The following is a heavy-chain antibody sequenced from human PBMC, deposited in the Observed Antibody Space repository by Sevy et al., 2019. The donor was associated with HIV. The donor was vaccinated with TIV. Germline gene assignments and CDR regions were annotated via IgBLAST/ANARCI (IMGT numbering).Heavy chain of an antibody. CDR2: IHYSGST. CDR1: GYSISSGYW. Sequence: SELSLTCVVSGYSISSGYWWDWFRRPPGKGLEWIGAIHYSGSTQYTPSLNRRVTVSADTSKNQFSLRLSSMTAAETAIYYCASHDWGREDYWGQGTLVTVSS. V-gene: IGHV4-38-2*01. CDR3: ASHDWGREDY. D-gene: IGHD7-27*01. J-gene: IGHJ4*02.